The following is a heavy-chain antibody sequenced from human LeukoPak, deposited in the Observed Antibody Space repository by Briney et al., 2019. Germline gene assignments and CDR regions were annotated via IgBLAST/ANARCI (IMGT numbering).Heavy chain of an antibody. CDR3: ARQNSDSPNNYYDSSGYSLDY. CDR1: GYSFTSYW. J-gene: IGHJ4*02. CDR2: IYPGDSDT. V-gene: IGHV5-51*01. D-gene: IGHD3-22*01. Sequence: GESLQISCQGSGYSFTSYWIGWVRQMPGKGLEWMGIIYPGDSDTRYSPSFQGQVTISADKSISTAYLQWSSLKASDTAMYYCARQNSDSPNNYYDSSGYSLDYWGQGTLVTVSS.